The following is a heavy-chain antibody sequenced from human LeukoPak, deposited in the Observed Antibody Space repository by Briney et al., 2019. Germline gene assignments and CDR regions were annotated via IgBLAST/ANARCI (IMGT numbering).Heavy chain of an antibody. J-gene: IGHJ4*02. CDR1: GFTFSSYA. CDR2: ISYDGSNK. CDR3: ARSRSRGSYRYYFDY. V-gene: IGHV3-30-3*01. Sequence: SGGSLRLSCAASGFTFSSYAMHWVRQAPGKGLEWVAVISYDGSNKYYADSVKGRFTISRDNSKNTLYLQMNSLRAEDAAVYYCARSRSRGSYRYYFDYWGQGTLVTVSS. D-gene: IGHD1-26*01.